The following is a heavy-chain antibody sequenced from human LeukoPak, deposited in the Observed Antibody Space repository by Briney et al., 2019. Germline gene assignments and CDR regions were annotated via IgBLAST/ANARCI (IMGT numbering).Heavy chain of an antibody. CDR3: ARDYDGSGYFGY. CDR2: ISSSSNYI. Sequence: GGSLRLSCAASGFTFSIYTMNWVRQAPREGLQWVSSISSSSNYIYYADSVKGRFTISRDNAKNSLYLQMNSLRAEDTAVYYCARDYDGSGYFGYWGQGTLVTVSS. CDR1: GFTFSIYT. J-gene: IGHJ4*02. V-gene: IGHV3-21*01. D-gene: IGHD3-22*01.